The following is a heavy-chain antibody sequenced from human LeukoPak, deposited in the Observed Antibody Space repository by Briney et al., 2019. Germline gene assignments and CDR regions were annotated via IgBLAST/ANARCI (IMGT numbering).Heavy chain of an antibody. Sequence: GGSLRLSCAVSGLTFGSSWMDWVRQAPGKGLEWVASINPDGNKKYSADSVKGRFTISRDNAENSLYLQMNSLRVEDTAFYYCARDLAYSRLDYWGQGMLVTVTS. CDR1: GLTFGSSW. V-gene: IGHV3-7*01. CDR2: INPDGNKK. J-gene: IGHJ4*02. CDR3: ARDLAYSRLDY. D-gene: IGHD5-18*01.